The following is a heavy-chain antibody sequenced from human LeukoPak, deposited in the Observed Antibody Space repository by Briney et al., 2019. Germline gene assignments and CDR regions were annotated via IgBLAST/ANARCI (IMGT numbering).Heavy chain of an antibody. CDR3: ARVPSTGQQLATPADY. D-gene: IGHD6-13*01. J-gene: IGHJ4*02. V-gene: IGHV3-21*01. CDR2: ISSSSSYI. Sequence: GGSLRLSCAASGFTFSSYSMNWVRQAPGKGLEWVSSISSSSSYIYYADSVKGRFTISRDNAKNSLYLQMNSLRAEDTAVYYCARVPSTGQQLATPADYWGQGTLVTVSS. CDR1: GFTFSSYS.